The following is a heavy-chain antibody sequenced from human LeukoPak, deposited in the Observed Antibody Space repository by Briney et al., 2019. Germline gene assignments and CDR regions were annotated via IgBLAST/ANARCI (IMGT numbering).Heavy chain of an antibody. D-gene: IGHD3-22*01. CDR1: GFTFSSYG. CDR3: ATPGYYYDSSGYRGAFDI. Sequence: GGSLRLSCAASGFTFSSYGMHWVRQAPGKGLEWVAFIRYDGSNKYYADSVKGRFTISRDNSKNTLYLQMNSLRAEDTAVYYCATPGYYYDSSGYRGAFDIWGQGTMVTVSS. J-gene: IGHJ3*02. V-gene: IGHV3-30*02. CDR2: IRYDGSNK.